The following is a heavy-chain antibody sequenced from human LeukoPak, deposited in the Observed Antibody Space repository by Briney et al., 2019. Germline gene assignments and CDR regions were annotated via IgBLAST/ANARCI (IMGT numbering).Heavy chain of an antibody. V-gene: IGHV4-34*01. CDR1: GGSFSGYY. CDR3: ARDRNRGPGYYYYYYMDV. J-gene: IGHJ6*03. D-gene: IGHD1-14*01. Sequence: SETLSLTCAVYGGSFSGYYWSWIRQPPGQGLEWIGEINHSGSTNYNPSLKSRLTISVDTSKNQFSLKLSSVTAADTAVYYCARDRNRGPGYYYYYYMDVWGKGTTVTISS. CDR2: INHSGST.